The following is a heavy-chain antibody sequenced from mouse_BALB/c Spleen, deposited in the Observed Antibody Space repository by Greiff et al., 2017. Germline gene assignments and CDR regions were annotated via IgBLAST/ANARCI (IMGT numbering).Heavy chain of an antibody. CDR1: GYSITSDYA. D-gene: IGHD1-1*01. CDR3: AREITTVVARDWYFDV. CDR2: ISYSGST. Sequence: EVKLVESGPGLVKPSQSLSLTCTVTGYSITSDYAWNWIRQFPGNKLEWMGYISYSGSTSYNPSLKSRISITRDTSKNQFFLQLNSVTTEDTATYYCAREITTVVARDWYFDVWGAGTTVTVSS. V-gene: IGHV3-2*02. J-gene: IGHJ1*01.